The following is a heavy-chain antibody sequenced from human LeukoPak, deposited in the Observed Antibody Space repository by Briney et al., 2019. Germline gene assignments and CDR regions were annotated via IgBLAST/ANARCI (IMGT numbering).Heavy chain of an antibody. CDR3: ARLRIGNYLDY. D-gene: IGHD2-15*01. J-gene: IGHJ4*02. Sequence: ASVKVSCKASGYTFSNYGINWVRQAPGQGLAGMGWISAYIGNTNYAQKLQGRVTMTTDTSTNTAYMELGSLRSDDTAVYYCARLRIGNYLDYWGQGTLVTVSS. CDR1: GYTFSNYG. CDR2: ISAYIGNT. V-gene: IGHV1-18*01.